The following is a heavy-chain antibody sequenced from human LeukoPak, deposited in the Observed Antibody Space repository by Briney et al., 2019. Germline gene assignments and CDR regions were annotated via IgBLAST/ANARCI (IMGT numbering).Heavy chain of an antibody. D-gene: IGHD6-19*01. J-gene: IGHJ4*02. Sequence: AGGSLRLSCAASGFTFNSYHMNWVRQAPGMGLEWVAFIRYDGGNTYYADSVKGRFTISRDNSKNTLYLRMNSLRAEDTAVYYCARTDGLHSSGWYAPFDYWGQGTLVTVSS. CDR2: IRYDGGNT. V-gene: IGHV3-30*02. CDR3: ARTDGLHSSGWYAPFDY. CDR1: GFTFNSYH.